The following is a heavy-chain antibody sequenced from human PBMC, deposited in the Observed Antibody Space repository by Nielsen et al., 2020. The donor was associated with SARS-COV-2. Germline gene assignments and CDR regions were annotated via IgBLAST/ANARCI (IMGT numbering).Heavy chain of an antibody. J-gene: IGHJ6*03. CDR3: ARASLLAAVYYYYYYMDV. D-gene: IGHD2-15*01. V-gene: IGHV3-48*04. CDR1: GFTFSSYS. Sequence: GESLKISCAASGFTFSSYSMNWVRQAPGKGLEWVPYISSSSSTIYYADSVKGRFTISRDNAKNSLYLQMNSLRAEDTAVYYCARASLLAAVYYYYYYMDVWGKGTTVTVSS. CDR2: ISSSSSTI.